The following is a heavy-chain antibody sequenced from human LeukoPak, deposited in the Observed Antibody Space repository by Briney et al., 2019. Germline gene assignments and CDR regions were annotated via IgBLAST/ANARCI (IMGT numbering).Heavy chain of an antibody. V-gene: IGHV3-23*01. CDR1: GFTFRSYG. J-gene: IGHJ6*04. CDR2: TSSSGGST. CDR3: AKEPIVAVNGPV. Sequence: GGTLRLSCAASGFTFRSYGMSWVRQTPGKGLEWGSATSSSGGSTYYADSVKGRFTISRDNSKNTLFLQMSSLRAEDTAVYYGAKEPIVAVNGPVWGIGTTVTISS. D-gene: IGHD6-13*01.